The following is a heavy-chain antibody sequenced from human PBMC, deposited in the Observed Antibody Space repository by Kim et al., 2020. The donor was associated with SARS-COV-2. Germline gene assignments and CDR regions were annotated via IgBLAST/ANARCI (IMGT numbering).Heavy chain of an antibody. Sequence: ASVKVSCKASGYTFTSYAMNWVRQAPGQGLEWMGWINTNTGNPTYAQGFTGRFVFSLDTSVSTAYLQISSLKAEDTAVYYCARLGSSSPLDYYYYGMDVWGQGTTVTVYS. CDR2: INTNTGNP. V-gene: IGHV7-4-1*02. J-gene: IGHJ6*02. D-gene: IGHD6-13*01. CDR3: ARLGSSSPLDYYYYGMDV. CDR1: GYTFTSYA.